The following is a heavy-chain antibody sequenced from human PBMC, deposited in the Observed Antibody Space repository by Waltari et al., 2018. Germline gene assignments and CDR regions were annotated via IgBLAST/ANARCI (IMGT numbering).Heavy chain of an antibody. CDR3: ARGVGPGGYYYYYYMDV. CDR1: GGTCSSYA. J-gene: IGHJ6*03. V-gene: IGHV1-69*01. D-gene: IGHD3-16*01. CDR2: IIASFSTA. Sequence: QVQLVQSGAEVKKPGSSVKVSCKASGGTCSSYAITCVRQSPGQGREWMGGIIASFSTANYAQKFQGRVTITADESTSTAYMELSSLRSEDTAVYYCARGVGPGGYYYYYYMDVWGKGTTVTVSS.